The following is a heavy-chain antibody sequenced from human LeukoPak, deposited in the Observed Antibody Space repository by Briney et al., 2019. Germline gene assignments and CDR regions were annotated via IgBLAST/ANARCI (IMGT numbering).Heavy chain of an antibody. V-gene: IGHV3-48*02. CDR3: ARDKGSSSDVDY. D-gene: IGHD6-6*01. CDR1: GFTFSSYS. CDR2: ISSSSSPI. J-gene: IGHJ4*02. Sequence: GGSLRLSCAASGFTFSSYSMNWVRQAPGRGVEWVSYISSSSSPIYDADSVKGRFTISRDNAKNSLYLQMTSLRDEDTAVYYCARDKGSSSDVDYWGQGTLVTVSS.